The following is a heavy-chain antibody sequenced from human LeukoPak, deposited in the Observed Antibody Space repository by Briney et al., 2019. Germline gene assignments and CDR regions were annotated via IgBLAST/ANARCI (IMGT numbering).Heavy chain of an antibody. V-gene: IGHV1-69*01. CDR2: IIPIFGTA. CDR3: ARGGAAAETPSKFDY. CDR1: GGTFSSYA. J-gene: IGHJ4*02. Sequence: ASVSVSCTASGGTFSSYAISWVRQAPGQGLEWMGGIIPIFGTANYAQKFQGRVTVTADESTRTAYMELSSLRSEVTAVYYCARGGAAAETPSKFDYWGQGPLVTVSS. D-gene: IGHD6-13*01.